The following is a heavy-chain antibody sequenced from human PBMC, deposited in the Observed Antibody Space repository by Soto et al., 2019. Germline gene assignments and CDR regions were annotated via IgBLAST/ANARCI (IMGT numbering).Heavy chain of an antibody. CDR1: GDTFTDYY. D-gene: IGHD2-21*02. CDR3: ARGGHVVVVTAALDY. CDR2: VNPSGGHT. V-gene: IGHV1-46*01. Sequence: QVQLMQSGAEVKKPGASVKVSCKASGDTFTDYYIHWVRQAPGQGLEWMGTVNPSGGHTTYAQHFLGRVTMTRDTSTSTLYMERTSLMSDDTAIYYCARGGHVVVVTAALDYWGQGTLVTVSS. J-gene: IGHJ4*02.